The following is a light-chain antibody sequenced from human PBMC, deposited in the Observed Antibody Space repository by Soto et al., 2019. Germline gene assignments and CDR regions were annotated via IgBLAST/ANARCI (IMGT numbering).Light chain of an antibody. CDR3: QQYGSSPWT. CDR2: DAS. V-gene: IGKV3-11*01. J-gene: IGKJ1*01. Sequence: EIVLTQSPATLSLSPGERATLSCRASQSVSSYLAWYQQKPGQAPRLLIYDASNRATGIPARFSGSGSGTDFTLTISSLEPEDLAVYYCQQYGSSPWTFGQGTKVEIK. CDR1: QSVSSY.